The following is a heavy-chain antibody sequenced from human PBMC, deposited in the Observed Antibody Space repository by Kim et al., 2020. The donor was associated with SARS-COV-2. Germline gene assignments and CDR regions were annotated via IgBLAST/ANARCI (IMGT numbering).Heavy chain of an antibody. CDR3: ARHVSSYWYFDL. CDR2: IFHTGST. V-gene: IGHV4-59*08. D-gene: IGHD2-8*01. J-gene: IGHJ2*01. Sequence: SETLSRTCTVSGASISSHYWTWIRQPPGKGLEWIGYIFHTGSTNYNPSLKSRITMSVDTSKNQFSLKLTSVIAADTAVYYCARHVSSYWYFDLWGRGTL. CDR1: GASISSHY.